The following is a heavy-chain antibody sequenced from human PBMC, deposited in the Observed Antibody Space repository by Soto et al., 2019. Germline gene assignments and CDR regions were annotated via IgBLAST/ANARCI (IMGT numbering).Heavy chain of an antibody. Sequence: PGGSLRLSCVASGFTFNKYALAWVRQAPGKGLEWVSAISGSGASTYDADSVKGRFTISRDNSNNTLYLQMNSLSAEDTAFYYCVKDESINWYSGHFRHWGQGTLVTVSS. CDR2: ISGSGAST. CDR1: GFTFNKYA. V-gene: IGHV3-23*01. J-gene: IGHJ1*01. CDR3: VKDESINWYSGHFRH. D-gene: IGHD6-13*01.